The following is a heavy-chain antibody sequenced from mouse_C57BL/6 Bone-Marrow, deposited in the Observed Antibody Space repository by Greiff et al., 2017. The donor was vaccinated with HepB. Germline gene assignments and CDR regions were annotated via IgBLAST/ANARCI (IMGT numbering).Heavy chain of an antibody. CDR3: ARSRTGTGYYAMDY. D-gene: IGHD4-1*01. Sequence: VQLQQSGAELARPGASVKLSCKASGYTFTSYGISWVKQRTGQGLEWIGEIYPRSGNTYYNEKFKGKATLTADKSSSTAYMELRSLTSEDSAVYFCARSRTGTGYYAMDYWGQGTSVTVSS. J-gene: IGHJ4*01. V-gene: IGHV1-81*01. CDR1: GYTFTSYG. CDR2: IYPRSGNT.